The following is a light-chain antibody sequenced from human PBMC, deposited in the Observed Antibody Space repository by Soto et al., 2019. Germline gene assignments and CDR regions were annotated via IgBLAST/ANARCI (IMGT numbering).Light chain of an antibody. CDR1: QGISNY. J-gene: IGKJ3*01. CDR3: QKNNSAPVT. Sequence: DIQMTQSPSSLSASVGDSVTITCRASQGISNYLAWYQQKPGKVPKLLIYATSTLQSGVPSRFSGSASGTDFTLTISSLQPEDVATYYCQKNNSAPVTFGPGTRVDI. CDR2: ATS. V-gene: IGKV1-27*01.